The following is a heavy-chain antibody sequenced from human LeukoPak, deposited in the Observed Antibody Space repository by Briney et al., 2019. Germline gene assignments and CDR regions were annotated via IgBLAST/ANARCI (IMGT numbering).Heavy chain of an antibody. J-gene: IGHJ6*02. CDR1: GYTFTSYG. CDR3: ARGGYCSSTSCKSLRYYYGMDV. CDR2: ISAYNGNT. D-gene: IGHD2-2*01. Sequence: ASVKVSCKASGYTFTSYGISWVRQAPGQGLEWMGWISAYNGNTNYAQKLQGRVTVTTDTSTSTAYMELRSLRSDDTAVYYCARGGYCSSTSCKSLRYYYGMDVWGQGTTVTVSS. V-gene: IGHV1-18*01.